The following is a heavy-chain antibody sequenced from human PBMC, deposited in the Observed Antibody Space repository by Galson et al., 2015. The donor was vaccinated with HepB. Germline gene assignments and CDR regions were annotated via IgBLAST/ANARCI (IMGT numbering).Heavy chain of an antibody. D-gene: IGHD3-22*01. CDR1: GFTFSGSA. Sequence: SLRLSCAASGFTFSGSAMHWVRQASGKGLEWVGRIRSKANSYATAYAASVKGRFTISRDDSKNTAYLQMNSLKTEDTAVYYCTRLEDSSGWWYYYYGMDVWGQGTTVTVSS. V-gene: IGHV3-73*01. CDR3: TRLEDSSGWWYYYYGMDV. J-gene: IGHJ6*02. CDR2: IRSKANSYAT.